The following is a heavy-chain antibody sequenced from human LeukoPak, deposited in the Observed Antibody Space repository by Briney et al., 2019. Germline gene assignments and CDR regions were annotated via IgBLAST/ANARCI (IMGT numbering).Heavy chain of an antibody. D-gene: IGHD3-16*01. CDR1: GGSFSSYY. J-gene: IGHJ4*02. CDR2: ISNSGDT. V-gene: IGHV4-59*01. CDR3: ARDGAPGGSAYFDY. Sequence: SETLSLTCTVSGGSFSSYYWSWIRQPPVKGLEWIGYISNSGDTNYTPSLKSRVAMSVDTSKKQFSLKLNSVTSADTAVYFCARDGAPGGSAYFDYWGQGTLVTVSS.